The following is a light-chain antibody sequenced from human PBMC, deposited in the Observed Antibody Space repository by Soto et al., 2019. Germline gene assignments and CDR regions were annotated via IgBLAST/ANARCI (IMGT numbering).Light chain of an antibody. Sequence: DRVTITCRASQGISSALAWYQQKPGKAPKLLIYDASSLESGVPSRFSGSGSGTDFTLTISSLQPDDFATYYCQHYNSYSEAFGQGTKVDIK. J-gene: IGKJ1*01. CDR3: QHYNSYSEA. CDR1: QGISSA. V-gene: IGKV1-13*02. CDR2: DAS.